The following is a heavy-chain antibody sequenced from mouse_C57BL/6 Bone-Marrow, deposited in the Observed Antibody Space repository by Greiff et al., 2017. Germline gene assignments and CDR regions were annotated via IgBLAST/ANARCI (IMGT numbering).Heavy chain of an antibody. Sequence: VQLQQPGAELVKPGASVKLSCTASGYTFTSYWMHWVKQRPGRGLEWIGRIDPKSGGTKYNEKFKSKATLTVDKPSSTTYLQLSSLTSEDSAVYYGARWVYWGQGTTLTVSS. CDR2: IDPKSGGT. V-gene: IGHV1-72*01. CDR3: ARWVY. J-gene: IGHJ2*01. CDR1: GYTFTSYW.